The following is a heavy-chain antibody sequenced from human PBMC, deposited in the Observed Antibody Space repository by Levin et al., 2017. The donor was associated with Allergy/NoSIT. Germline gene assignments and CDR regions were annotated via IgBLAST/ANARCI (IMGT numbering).Heavy chain of an antibody. V-gene: IGHV3-7*01. Sequence: LSLTCAASGFTFSSYWMSWVRQAPGKGLEWVANIKQDGSEKYCVDSVKGRFTISRDNAKNSLYLQMNSLRAEDTAVYYCARDAIYDYVWGTYRYWYFDRWGRGTLVTVSS. J-gene: IGHJ2*01. CDR3: ARDAIYDYVWGTYRYWYFDR. CDR2: IKQDGSEK. D-gene: IGHD3-16*02. CDR1: GFTFSSYW.